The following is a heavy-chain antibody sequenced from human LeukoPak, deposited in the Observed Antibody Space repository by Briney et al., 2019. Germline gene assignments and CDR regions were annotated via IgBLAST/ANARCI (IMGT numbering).Heavy chain of an antibody. V-gene: IGHV3-11*01. CDR3: ARAQPTYYYDSSGYLSSHYYYMDV. J-gene: IGHJ6*03. D-gene: IGHD3-22*01. CDR1: GFTFSDYY. CDR2: ISSSGSTI. Sequence: GGSLRLSCAASGFTFSDYYMSWIRQAPGKGLECVSYISSSGSTIYYADSVKGRFTISRDNAKNSLYLQMNSLRAEDTAVYYCARAQPTYYYDSSGYLSSHYYYMDVWGKGTTVTDSS.